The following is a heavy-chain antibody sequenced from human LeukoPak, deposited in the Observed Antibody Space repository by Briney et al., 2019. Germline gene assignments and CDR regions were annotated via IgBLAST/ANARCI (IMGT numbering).Heavy chain of an antibody. CDR2: IYYSGTT. CDR3: ARSKVTYYYDAGGYYYFDY. D-gene: IGHD3-22*01. Sequence: SETLSLTCSVSGGSITGSYWSWIRQSPGKGLEWIGHIYYSGTTNYSPSLRSRVTISVDTSNEQFSLKLRSVTAADTAVYYCARSKVTYYYDAGGYYYFDYWGQGALVTVSS. CDR1: GGSITGSY. J-gene: IGHJ4*02. V-gene: IGHV4-59*01.